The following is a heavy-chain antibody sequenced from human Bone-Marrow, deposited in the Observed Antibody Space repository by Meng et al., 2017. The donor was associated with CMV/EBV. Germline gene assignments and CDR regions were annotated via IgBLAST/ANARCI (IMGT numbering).Heavy chain of an antibody. V-gene: IGHV3-15*01. CDR3: TREATVDRNYYWFDP. CDR1: GFTFNDAW. Sequence: GGSLRLSCAASGFTFNDAWMSWVRQAPGKGLEWIGRIKTKVDGATTAYGAPVKGRFSISRDDSKNTLYLQINSLKTEDTGVYYCTREATVDRNYYWFDPWGHGTLVTVSS. J-gene: IGHJ5*02. CDR2: IKTKVDGATT. D-gene: IGHD1-14*01.